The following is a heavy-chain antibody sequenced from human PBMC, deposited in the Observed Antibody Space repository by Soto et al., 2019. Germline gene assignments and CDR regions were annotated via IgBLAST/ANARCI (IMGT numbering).Heavy chain of an antibody. CDR1: GGSISSSSYY. D-gene: IGHD2-2*01. CDR3: AGVYCSSTSCYVDY. Sequence: SETLSLTCTVSGGSISSSSYYWGWIRQPPGKGLEWIGSIYYSGSTYYNPSLKSRVTISVDTSKNQFSLKLSSVTAADTAVYYCAGVYCSSTSCYVDYWGQGTLVTVSS. V-gene: IGHV4-39*01. CDR2: IYYSGST. J-gene: IGHJ4*02.